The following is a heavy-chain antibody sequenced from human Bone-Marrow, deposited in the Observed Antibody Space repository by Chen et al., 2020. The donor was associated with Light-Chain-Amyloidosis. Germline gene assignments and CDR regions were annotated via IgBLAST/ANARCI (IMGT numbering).Heavy chain of an antibody. CDR1: GGTLNSNA. J-gene: IGHJ4*02. Sequence: QVQLVQSGAEVKKPGSSVKVSCKASGGTLNSNASSWVRQAPGQGPEWMGNFIPLFKPPNSAQRFEDSLAITAVESSTVVYMDLCSLTSDDPAIYYCVRVPMVGGSAWSSFDLWGQGTVVTVSS. CDR2: FIPLFKPP. V-gene: IGHV1-69*18. CDR3: VRVPMVGGSAWSSFDL. D-gene: IGHD3-10*02.